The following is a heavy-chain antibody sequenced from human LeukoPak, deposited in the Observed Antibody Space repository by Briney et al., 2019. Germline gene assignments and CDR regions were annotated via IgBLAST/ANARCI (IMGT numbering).Heavy chain of an antibody. CDR2: IYYSGST. J-gene: IGHJ4*02. CDR1: GGSISSSSYY. D-gene: IGHD3-22*01. V-gene: IGHV4-39*01. Sequence: SETLSLTCTVSGGSISSSSYYWGWIRQPPGKGLEWIGSIYYSGSTYYNPSLKSRVTISVDTSKNQFSLKLSSVTAADTAVYYCARRKGGYYPTQGFDYWGQGTLVTVSS. CDR3: ARRKGGYYPTQGFDY.